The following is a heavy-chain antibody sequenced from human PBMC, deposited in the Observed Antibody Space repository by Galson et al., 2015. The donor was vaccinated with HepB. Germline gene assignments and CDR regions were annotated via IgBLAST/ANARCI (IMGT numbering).Heavy chain of an antibody. D-gene: IGHD3-10*01. CDR2: IDPRDSNT. Sequence: QSGAEVKKPGESLKISCKGSGYSFANNWIGWVRQMPGQGLEWMGIIDPRDSNTRKSPPFQGQVTTSVDNSIITAYLQWSSLKASDTAMYYCARLRRGSYGEEFDFWGQGTMVTVSS. J-gene: IGHJ3*01. CDR1: GYSFANNW. CDR3: ARLRRGSYGEEFDF. V-gene: IGHV5-51*01.